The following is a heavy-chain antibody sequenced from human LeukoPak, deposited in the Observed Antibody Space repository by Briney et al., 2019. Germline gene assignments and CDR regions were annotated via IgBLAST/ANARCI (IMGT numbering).Heavy chain of an antibody. V-gene: IGHV1-69*06. CDR3: ARTMWEQLEPVFDY. CDR2: IIPIFGTA. J-gene: IGHJ4*01. D-gene: IGHD6-6*01. Sequence: SVKVSCKASGGTFSNYAISWVRQAPGQGLEWMGGIIPIFGTANYAQKFRGRVTITADKSTRTAYMELSSLRSEDTAVYYCARTMWEQLEPVFDYWGQGTLVTVSS. CDR1: GGTFSNYA.